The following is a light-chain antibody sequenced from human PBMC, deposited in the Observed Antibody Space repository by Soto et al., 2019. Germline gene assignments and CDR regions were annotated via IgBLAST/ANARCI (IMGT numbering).Light chain of an antibody. CDR3: QLYDNSLYT. V-gene: IGKV3-20*01. CDR1: QSVSSNY. CDR2: GAS. J-gene: IGKJ2*01. Sequence: EIVLTQSPGTLSLSPGERATLSCRASQSVSSNYLAWYQQKPGQAPRLLIYGASTRATGIPDRFSGSGSDTDFTLTISRLEPEDFAVYYCQLYDNSLYTFGQGTNLDIK.